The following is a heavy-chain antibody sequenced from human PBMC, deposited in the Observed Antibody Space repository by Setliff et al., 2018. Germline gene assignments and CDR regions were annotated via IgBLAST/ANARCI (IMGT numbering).Heavy chain of an antibody. CDR2: MNAGNGNT. J-gene: IGHJ4*02. CDR3: ARGRAHYYFSGSFMDY. Sequence: ASVQVSCKASGYTFLNYDIHWVRQAPGQGLEWMGWMNAGNGNTEYSQKFKGRVTLSRDTSANIAYMELRSLTSEDTAVYYCARGRAHYYFSGSFMDYWGQGTLVTVSS. D-gene: IGHD3-10*01. V-gene: IGHV1-3*01. CDR1: GYTFLNYD.